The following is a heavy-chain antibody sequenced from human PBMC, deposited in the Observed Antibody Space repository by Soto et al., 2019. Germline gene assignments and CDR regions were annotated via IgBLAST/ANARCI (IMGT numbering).Heavy chain of an antibody. J-gene: IGHJ4*02. Sequence: GESLKISCNGSGYRFTSYWIAWVRQMPGKGLEWMGVIYPDDSDTRYSPSFQGQVTISADKSISAVYLHWGSLKASDTAMYYCGRLYYYDSSAYYPIGMDYWGQGTLVTVSS. CDR2: IYPDDSDT. CDR1: GYRFTSYW. D-gene: IGHD3-22*01. CDR3: GRLYYYDSSAYYPIGMDY. V-gene: IGHV5-51*01.